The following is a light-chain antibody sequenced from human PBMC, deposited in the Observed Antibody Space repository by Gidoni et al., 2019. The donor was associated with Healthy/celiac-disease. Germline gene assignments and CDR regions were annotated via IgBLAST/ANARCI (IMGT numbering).Light chain of an antibody. CDR2: YDS. J-gene: IGLJ2*01. Sequence: SYVLTPPPSVSVAPGKTARITCGGNNIGSKSVHWYQQKPGQAPVLVIYYDSDRPSGIPERFSGSNSGNTATLTISRVEAGDEADYYCQVWDSSSDHPSFGGGTKLTVL. CDR3: QVWDSSSDHPS. CDR1: NIGSKS. V-gene: IGLV3-21*04.